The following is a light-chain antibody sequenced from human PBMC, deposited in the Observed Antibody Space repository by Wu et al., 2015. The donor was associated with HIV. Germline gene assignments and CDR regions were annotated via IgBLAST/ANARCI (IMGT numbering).Light chain of an antibody. Sequence: EMVMTQSPATLSVSPGERATLSCRASQSVGNKLAWYQQKPGQAPRLLIHGASTRATGIPARFSGSGSETEFTLTISSLRSEDFATYYCQQYRSPPLTFGGGTKVEIK. CDR3: QQYRSPPLT. V-gene: IGKV3-15*01. CDR1: QSVGNK. CDR2: GAS. J-gene: IGKJ4*01.